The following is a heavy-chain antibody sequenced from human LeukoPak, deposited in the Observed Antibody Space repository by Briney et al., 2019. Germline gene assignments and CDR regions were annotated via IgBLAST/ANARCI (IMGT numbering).Heavy chain of an antibody. CDR3: ARENRGRRFLEWLLCWFDP. CDR1: GYTFTSYD. Sequence: ASVKVSCKASGYTFTSYDINWVRQATGQGLEWMGWMNPKSGNTGYAQKFQGRVTMTRNTSISTAYMELSSLRSEDTAVYYCARENRGRRFLEWLLCWFDPWGQGTLVTVSS. J-gene: IGHJ5*02. V-gene: IGHV1-8*01. D-gene: IGHD3-3*01. CDR2: MNPKSGNT.